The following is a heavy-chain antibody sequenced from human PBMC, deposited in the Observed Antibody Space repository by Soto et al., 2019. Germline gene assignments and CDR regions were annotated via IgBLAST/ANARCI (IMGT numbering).Heavy chain of an antibody. CDR1: GFTFSSYS. V-gene: IGHV3-21*04. J-gene: IGHJ5*02. CDR2: ISSSSSYI. Sequence: PGGSLRLSCAASGFTFSSYSMNWVRQAPGKGLEWVSSISSSSSYIYYADSVKGRFTISRDNSKNTLYLQMNSLRAEDTAVYYCAKDTVPVATPWFDPWGQGTLVTVSS. CDR3: AKDTVPVATPWFDP. D-gene: IGHD2-2*01.